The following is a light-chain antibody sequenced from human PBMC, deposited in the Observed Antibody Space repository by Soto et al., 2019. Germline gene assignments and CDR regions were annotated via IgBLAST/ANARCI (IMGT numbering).Light chain of an antibody. CDR2: DVS. V-gene: IGLV2-11*01. CDR1: ISDVGGYNY. J-gene: IGLJ3*02. Sequence: QSVLTQPRSVSGSPGQSVTISCTGTISDVGGYNYVSWYQQHPGKAPKLMIYDVSKRPSGVPDRFSGSKSGNTASLTISGLQAEDEADYYCCSYAGSYTWVFGGGTKLTVL. CDR3: CSYAGSYTWV.